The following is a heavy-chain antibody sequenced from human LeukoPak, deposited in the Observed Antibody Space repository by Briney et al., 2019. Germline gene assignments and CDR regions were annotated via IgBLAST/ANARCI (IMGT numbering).Heavy chain of an antibody. CDR1: GFTFSSYR. Sequence: GGSLRLSCAASGFTFSSYRMIWVRQTPGKGLEWVSSISSSSSTINYADSMRGRFTISRDNAKNSLYLQMNSLRAEDTAVYYCAREAVTGSAFDIWGQGTMVTVSS. V-gene: IGHV3-48*04. CDR2: ISSSSSTI. D-gene: IGHD6-19*01. J-gene: IGHJ3*02. CDR3: AREAVTGSAFDI.